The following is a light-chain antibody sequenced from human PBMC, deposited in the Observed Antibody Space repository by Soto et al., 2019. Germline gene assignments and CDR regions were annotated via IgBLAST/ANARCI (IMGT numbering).Light chain of an antibody. CDR2: GAS. CDR3: QQYGDSPRT. Sequence: EIVLTQSPGTLSLSPGERATLSCRASQSVSNNYLAWYQQKPGQAPTLLIYGASRRTPGIPDRFSGRGSGTDFTLTISGLEPEDFAVYYCQQYGDSPRTFGQGTKVDI. CDR1: QSVSNNY. V-gene: IGKV3-20*01. J-gene: IGKJ1*01.